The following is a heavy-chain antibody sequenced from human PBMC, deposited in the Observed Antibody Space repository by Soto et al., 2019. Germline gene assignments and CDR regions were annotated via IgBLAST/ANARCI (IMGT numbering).Heavy chain of an antibody. J-gene: IGHJ6*02. CDR2: ISYDGSNK. Sequence: PGGSLRLSCAASGFTFSSYGMHWVRQAPGKGLEWVAVISYDGSNKYYADSVKGRFTISRDNSKNTLYLQMNSLRAEDTAVYYCAKAGSGMDVWGQGTTVTVSS. CDR1: GFTFSSYG. V-gene: IGHV3-30*18. CDR3: AKAGSGMDV.